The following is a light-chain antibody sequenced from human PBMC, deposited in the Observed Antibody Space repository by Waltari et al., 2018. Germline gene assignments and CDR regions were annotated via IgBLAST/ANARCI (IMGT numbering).Light chain of an antibody. CDR3: CSYVSNTYV. Sequence: QSALTQPASVSGSPGQSITISCTGTTTDSWTYNLVSWYQQHPGKAPKLIIFEGTKRPSGVYNRFFASKSGNTASLTISGLQADDEADYHCCSYVSNTYVFGTGTKVTVL. CDR1: TTDSWTYNL. J-gene: IGLJ1*01. V-gene: IGLV2-23*01. CDR2: EGT.